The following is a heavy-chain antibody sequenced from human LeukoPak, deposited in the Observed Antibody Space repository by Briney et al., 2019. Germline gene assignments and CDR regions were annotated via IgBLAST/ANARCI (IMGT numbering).Heavy chain of an antibody. CDR2: IKQDGIEK. CDR3: AREAMVWGVPDAFDI. Sequence: PGGSLRLSCAASGFSFRSYWMDWVRQTPEKGLEWVANIKQDGIEKYFVDSVKGRFAISRDNAKNSLYLQMNNLRAEDTAVYYCAREAMVWGVPDAFDIWGQGTVVTVSS. D-gene: IGHD3-10*01. V-gene: IGHV3-7*01. CDR1: GFSFRSYW. J-gene: IGHJ3*02.